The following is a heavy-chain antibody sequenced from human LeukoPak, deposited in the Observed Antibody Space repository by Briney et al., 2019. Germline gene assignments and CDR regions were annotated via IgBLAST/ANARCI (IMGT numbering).Heavy chain of an antibody. CDR2: ISAYNGNT. CDR3: ARDFDYDFWSGYYGEPKNWFDP. J-gene: IGHJ5*02. D-gene: IGHD3-3*01. V-gene: IGHV1-18*01. Sequence: ASVKVSCKASGYTFTSYGISWVRQAPGQGLEWMGWISAYNGNTNYAQKLQGRVTMTTDTSTSTAYMELRSLRSDDTAVYYCARDFDYDFWSGYYGEPKNWFDPWGQRTLVTVSS. CDR1: GYTFTSYG.